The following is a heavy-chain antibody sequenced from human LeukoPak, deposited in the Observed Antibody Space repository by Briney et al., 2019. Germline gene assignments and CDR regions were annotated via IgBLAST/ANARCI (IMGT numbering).Heavy chain of an antibody. J-gene: IGHJ6*02. D-gene: IGHD3-10*01. CDR1: GGSISSYY. Sequence: SETLSLTCTVSGGSISSYYWSWIRQPPGKGLEWIGYIYYSGSTNYNPSLKSRVTISVDTSKNQFSLKLSSVTAADTAVYYCASQRYGSGSYFYYYYGMDVWGQGTTVTVSS. CDR2: IYYSGST. CDR3: ASQRYGSGSYFYYYYGMDV. V-gene: IGHV4-59*01.